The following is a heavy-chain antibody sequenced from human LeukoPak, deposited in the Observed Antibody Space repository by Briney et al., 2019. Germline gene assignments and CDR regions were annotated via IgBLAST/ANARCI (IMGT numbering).Heavy chain of an antibody. CDR1: GGSISSSNW. CDR2: IYHSGST. J-gene: IGHJ4*02. D-gene: IGHD3-16*02. Sequence: SETLSLTCAVSGGSISSSNWWSWVRQPPGKGLEWIGEIYHSGSTNYNPSLKSRVTLSVDKSKNQFSLRLNSVTAADTAMYYCARSHDHLWGNYPDYWGQGTLVTVSS. CDR3: ARSHDHLWGNYPDY. V-gene: IGHV4-4*02.